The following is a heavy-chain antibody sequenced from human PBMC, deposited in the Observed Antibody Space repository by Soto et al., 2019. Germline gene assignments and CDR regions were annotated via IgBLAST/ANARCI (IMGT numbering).Heavy chain of an antibody. J-gene: IGHJ4*02. V-gene: IGHV4-34*01. CDR1: GGSFSGYY. CDR3: ARAENYDFWSGYSPLDY. CDR2: INHSGST. Sequence: PSETLSLTCAAYGGSFSGYYWSWIRQPPGKGLEWIGEINHSGSTNYNPSLKSRVTISVDTSKNQFSLKLSSVTAADTAVYYCARAENYDFWSGYSPLDYWGQGTRVTVSS. D-gene: IGHD3-3*01.